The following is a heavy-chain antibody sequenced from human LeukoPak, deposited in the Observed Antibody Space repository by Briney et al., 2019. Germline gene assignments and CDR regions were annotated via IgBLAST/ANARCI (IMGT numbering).Heavy chain of an antibody. D-gene: IGHD3-16*01. V-gene: IGHV3-23*01. Sequence: GGSLRLSCAASGFTFSSYAMSWVRQAPGKGLDWVSDISSGGGRTHYADSVKGRFTISRDTSKNTLYLQMNSLRAEDTAVYYCAKNVWGITHHDGPIDYWGQGILVTVSS. CDR2: ISSGGGRT. J-gene: IGHJ4*02. CDR1: GFTFSSYA. CDR3: AKNVWGITHHDGPIDY.